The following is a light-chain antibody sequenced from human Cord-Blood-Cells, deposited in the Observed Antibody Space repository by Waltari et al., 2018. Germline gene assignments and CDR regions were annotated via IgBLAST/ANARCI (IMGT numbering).Light chain of an antibody. CDR2: QDS. CDR3: QAWDSSTKV. J-gene: IGLJ2*01. V-gene: IGLV3-1*01. Sequence: SYELTQPPSVSVSPGQTASITCSGDKLGDKYACWYQQKPGQPPVLVIYQDSKRPSGLPERFSGSNSGNTATLTISGTQAMDEADYYCQAWDSSTKVFGGGTKLTVL. CDR1: KLGDKY.